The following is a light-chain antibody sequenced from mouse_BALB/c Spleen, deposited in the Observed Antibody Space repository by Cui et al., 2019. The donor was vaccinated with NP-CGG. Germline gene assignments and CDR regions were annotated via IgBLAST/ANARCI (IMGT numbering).Light chain of an antibody. CDR2: GTN. J-gene: IGLJ1*01. CDR3: ALWYSNHWV. Sequence: QAVVTQVSALTPSPGETVPLTCRSSTGAVTTSNYDNWVQEKPDHLFTGLIGGTNNRVPGVPARFSGSLIGDKAALTITGAQTEDEAIYFCALWYSNHWVFGGGTKLTVL. V-gene: IGLV1*01. CDR1: TGAVTTSNY.